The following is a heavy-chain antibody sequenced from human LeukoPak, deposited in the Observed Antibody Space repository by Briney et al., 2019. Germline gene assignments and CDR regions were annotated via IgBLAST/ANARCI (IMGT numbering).Heavy chain of an antibody. CDR1: GGSISSGGYS. D-gene: IGHD3-16*01. Sequence: SETLSLTCTVSGGSISSGGYSWSWIRQHPGKGLEWIGYIYYSGSTYYNPSLKSRVTISVDTSKNQFSLKLSSVTAADTAMYYCATAEGGIPNFDYWGRGTLVTVSS. J-gene: IGHJ4*02. CDR3: ATAEGGIPNFDY. CDR2: IYYSGST. V-gene: IGHV4-31*03.